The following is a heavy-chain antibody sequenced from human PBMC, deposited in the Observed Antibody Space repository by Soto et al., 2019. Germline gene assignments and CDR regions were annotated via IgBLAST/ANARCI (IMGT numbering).Heavy chain of an antibody. CDR2: IYYSGST. V-gene: IGHV4-59*08. CDR1: GGSISSYD. CDR3: ARHDKAFGGVIRAWFDP. D-gene: IGHD3-16*02. J-gene: IGHJ5*02. Sequence: ASETLSLTSTVSGGSISSYDWSWIRQPPGKGLEWIGYIYYSGSTNYNPSLKSRVTISVDTSKNQFSLKLSSVTAADTAVYYCARHDKAFGGVIRAWFDPWGQGTLVTVSS.